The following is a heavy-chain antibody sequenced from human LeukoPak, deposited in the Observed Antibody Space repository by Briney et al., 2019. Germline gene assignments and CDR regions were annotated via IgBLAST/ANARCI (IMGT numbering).Heavy chain of an antibody. Sequence: GGSLRLSCAASGFTFSSYGMHWVRQAPGKGLEWVAVIWYDGSNKYYADSGKGRFTISRDNSKNTLYLQMNSLRAEDTAVYYCATTIGYGAAGTEENWGQGTLVTVSS. V-gene: IGHV3-33*01. CDR1: GFTFSSYG. J-gene: IGHJ4*02. CDR2: IWYDGSNK. CDR3: ATTIGYGAAGTEEN. D-gene: IGHD4-17*01.